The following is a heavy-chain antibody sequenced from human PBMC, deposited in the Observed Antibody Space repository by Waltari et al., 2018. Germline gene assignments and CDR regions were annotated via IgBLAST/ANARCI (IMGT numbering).Heavy chain of an antibody. CDR2: GNRNNGSK. D-gene: IGHD3-22*01. J-gene: IGHJ6*03. V-gene: IGHV1-2*02. CDR1: GYTFTDYY. Sequence: QVQLVQSGAEVKKPRASVKVSCKASGYTFTDYYLHWVRQAPGQGLEWMVSGNRNNGSKNAAQKFQCRFTMTTDTSISTAYMELTWLKSDDTAVYYCAREVLSTTMRPLYYYNMGVWGKGTTVTVSS. CDR3: AREVLSTTMRPLYYYNMGV.